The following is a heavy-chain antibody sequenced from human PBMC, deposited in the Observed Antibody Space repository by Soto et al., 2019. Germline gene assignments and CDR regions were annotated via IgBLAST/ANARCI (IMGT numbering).Heavy chain of an antibody. D-gene: IGHD2-2*02. CDR3: ASVTRTCISTSCYRYYYGMDV. Sequence: SATLSLTCTVAGGSVSSGSYYWSWIRQPPGKGLEWIVYIYYSGSTNYNPSLKSRVTISVDTSKNQFSLKLSSVTAADTAVYYCASVTRTCISTSCYRYYYGMDVWGQGTTVTVS. CDR2: IYYSGST. CDR1: GGSVSSGSYY. V-gene: IGHV4-61*01. J-gene: IGHJ6*02.